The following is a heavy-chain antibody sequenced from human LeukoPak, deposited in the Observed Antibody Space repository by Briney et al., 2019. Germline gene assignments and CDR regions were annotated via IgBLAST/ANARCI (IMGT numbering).Heavy chain of an antibody. J-gene: IGHJ4*02. CDR3: AGSGGSSCFLGCGFDY. CDR2: ISTSGSNI. D-gene: IGHD2-15*01. V-gene: IGHV3-11*04. Sequence: PGGSLRLSCAASGFTFSDYWMSWIRQAPGKGLEWVSYISTSGSNIYYADSVRGRFTISRDDAKNSLYLQMNSLRAEDTAVYYGAGSGGSSCFLGCGFDYWGQGTLVTVSS. CDR1: GFTFSDYW.